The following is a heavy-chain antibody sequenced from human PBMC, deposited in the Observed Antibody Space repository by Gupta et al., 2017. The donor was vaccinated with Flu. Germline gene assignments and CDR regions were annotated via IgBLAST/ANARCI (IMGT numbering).Heavy chain of an antibody. V-gene: IGHV3-7*01. CDR2: INQDGSTK. D-gene: IGHD5-24*01. CDR3: ARNRGWEQFDY. Sequence: EVQLVESGGGLVQPGVSLRLSCAASGFTFSDSWMNWVRQAPGKGLEWVANINQDGSTKKYVDSLKGRFTVSRDNAKNSLFLQMDSLRAEDTAVYFCARNRGWEQFDYWGQGTLVTVSP. J-gene: IGHJ4*02. CDR1: GFTFSDSW.